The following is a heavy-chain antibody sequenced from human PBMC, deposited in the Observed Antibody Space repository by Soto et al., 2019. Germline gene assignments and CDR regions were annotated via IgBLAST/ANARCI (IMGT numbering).Heavy chain of an antibody. J-gene: IGHJ6*03. CDR2: INHSGST. CDR1: GGSFSGYY. V-gene: IGHV4-34*01. CDR3: AREAVVPAASHYMDV. D-gene: IGHD2-2*01. Sequence: SETLSLTCAVYGGSFSGYYWSWIRQPPGKGLEWIGEINHSGSTNYNPSLKSRVTISVDTSKNQFSLKLSSVTAADTAVYYCAREAVVPAASHYMDVWGKGTTVTVSS.